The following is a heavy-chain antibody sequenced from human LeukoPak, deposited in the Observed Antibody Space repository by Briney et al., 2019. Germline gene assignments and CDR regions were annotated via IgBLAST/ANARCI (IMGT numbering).Heavy chain of an antibody. CDR2: IIPIFGTA. V-gene: IGHV1-69*13. Sequence: ASVKVSCKASGGTFSSYAISWVRQAPGQGLEWMGGIIPIFGTANYAQKFQGRVTITADESTSTAYMELSSLRSEDTAVYYCARVAAEVVGVPGAIGFGWLRRDYYYMDVWGKGTTVTVSS. D-gene: IGHD2-2*02. J-gene: IGHJ6*03. CDR3: ARVAAEVVGVPGAIGFGWLRRDYYYMDV. CDR1: GGTFSSYA.